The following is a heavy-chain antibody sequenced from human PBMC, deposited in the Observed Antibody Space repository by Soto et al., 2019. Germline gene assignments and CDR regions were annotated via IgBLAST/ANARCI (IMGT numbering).Heavy chain of an antibody. CDR3: AADTGRTLRYYLDY. J-gene: IGHJ4*02. V-gene: IGHV1-58*01. D-gene: IGHD1-1*01. CDR1: GFTFTSSA. CDR2: IVVGSGNT. Sequence: SVKVSCKASGFTFTSSAVQWLRQCRRQRLEWIGWIVVGSGNTNYAQKFQERVTITRDMSTSTAYMELSSLRSEDTAVYYGAADTGRTLRYYLDYWGQGTRVTVS.